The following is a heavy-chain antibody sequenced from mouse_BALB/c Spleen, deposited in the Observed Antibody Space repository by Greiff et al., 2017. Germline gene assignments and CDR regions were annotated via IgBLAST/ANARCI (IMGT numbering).Heavy chain of an antibody. CDR2: IWAGGST. J-gene: IGHJ1*01. CDR3: ARYYYGSSHWYFDV. CDR1: GFSLTSYG. D-gene: IGHD1-1*01. Sequence: VKLMESGPGLVAPSQSLSITCTVSGFSLTSYGVHWVRQPPGKGLEWLGVIWAGGSTNYNSALMSRLSISKDNSKSQVFLKMNSLQTDDTAMYYCARYYYGSSHWYFDVWGAGTTVTVSS. V-gene: IGHV2-9*02.